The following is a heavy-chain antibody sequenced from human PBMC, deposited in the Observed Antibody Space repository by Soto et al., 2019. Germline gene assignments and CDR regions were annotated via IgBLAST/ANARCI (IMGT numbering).Heavy chain of an antibody. CDR3: AHRAVLCSGGTCYSHPFDF. Sequence: QITLKESGPTLVKPTQTLTLTCTFSGFSLTTTGVGVGWIRQPPGKALEWLAIIYWDDDKRYSPPLKSRLTITKDTSKNQVVLTITNMDPVDTATYFCAHRAVLCSGGTCYSHPFDFWGQGTLVTVSS. CDR1: GFSLTTTGVG. V-gene: IGHV2-5*02. J-gene: IGHJ4*02. D-gene: IGHD2-15*01. CDR2: IYWDDDK.